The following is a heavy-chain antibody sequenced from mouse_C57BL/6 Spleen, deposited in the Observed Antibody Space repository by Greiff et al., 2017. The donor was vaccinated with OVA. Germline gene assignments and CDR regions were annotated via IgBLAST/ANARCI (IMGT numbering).Heavy chain of an antibody. CDR2: INPSNGGT. D-gene: IGHD4-1*01. J-gene: IGHJ2*01. CDR1: GYTFTSYW. CDR3: ARWGTNWERNY. Sequence: VKLQQPGTELVKPGASVKLSCKASGYTFTSYWMHWVKQRPGQGLEWIGNINPSNGGTNYNEKFKSKATLTVDKSSSTAYMQLSSLTSEDSAVYCCARWGTNWERNYWGQGATLTVSS. V-gene: IGHV1-53*01.